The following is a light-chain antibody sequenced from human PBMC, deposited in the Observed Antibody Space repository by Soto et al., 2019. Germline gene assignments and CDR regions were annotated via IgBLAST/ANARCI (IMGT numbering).Light chain of an antibody. V-gene: IGKV1-5*03. CDR2: TAS. CDR3: QQYHRYIT. J-gene: IGKJ5*01. Sequence: DIQMTQSPSTLSASVGDRVTITCRASESIDGWLAWYQQKPGKAPKLLIYTASSLQSGVPSRFSGSGSGTEFTLTISSLQPDDFATYYCQQYHRYITFGPGTRLEIK. CDR1: ESIDGW.